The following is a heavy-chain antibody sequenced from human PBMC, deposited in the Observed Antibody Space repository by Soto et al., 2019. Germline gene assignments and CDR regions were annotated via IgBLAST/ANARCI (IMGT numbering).Heavy chain of an antibody. V-gene: IGHV1-18*01. CDR2: ISAYNGNT. J-gene: IGHJ4*02. CDR1: GGSVTAYT. Sequence: GASVKVSCTASGGSVTAYTINWVRQAPGQGLEWMGWISAYNGNTNYAQKLQGRVTMTTDTSTSTAYMELRSLRSDDTAVYYCARGDYGDYWGQGTLVTVSS. CDR3: ARGDYGDY.